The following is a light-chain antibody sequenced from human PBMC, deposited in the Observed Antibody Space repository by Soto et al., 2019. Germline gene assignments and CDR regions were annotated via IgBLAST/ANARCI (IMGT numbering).Light chain of an antibody. J-gene: IGKJ1*01. Sequence: DIQMTQSPASLSAFVGDRVSIACRASQSISGYLNWYLQRPGEAPKLLIYAASDLQSGVPSRFSGSGSGTEFILTISSLQPEDSATYYCQQSDTIPWTFGRGTRVEIK. CDR2: AAS. V-gene: IGKV1-39*01. CDR1: QSISGY. CDR3: QQSDTIPWT.